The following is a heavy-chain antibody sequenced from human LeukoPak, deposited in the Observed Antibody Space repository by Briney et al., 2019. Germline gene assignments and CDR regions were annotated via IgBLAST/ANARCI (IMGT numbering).Heavy chain of an antibody. V-gene: IGHV4-61*08. CDR3: ARLPRLGRYSYSY. D-gene: IGHD5-18*01. Sequence: TSETLSLTCTVSGDSISSGGYYWSWIRQPPGKGLEWIGYIYYSGSTNYNPSLKSRVTISVDTSKNQFSLKLSSVTAADTAVYYCARLPRLGRYSYSYWGQGTLVTVSS. CDR2: IYYSGST. J-gene: IGHJ4*02. CDR1: GDSISSGGYY.